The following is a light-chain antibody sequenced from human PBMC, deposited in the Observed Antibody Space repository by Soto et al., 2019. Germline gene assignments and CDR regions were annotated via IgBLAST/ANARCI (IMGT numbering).Light chain of an antibody. Sequence: IIMTQSPATLSVSPGDGATLSCSTSHSISTTFSLYQHQRCQSPRLLGYGASTRATVVPARFSGSGSGAELTICISSLQSEDFSVYYCQQYNSWTTFDGRTPVAIK. J-gene: IGKJ4*01. CDR3: QQYNSWTT. CDR1: HSISTT. CDR2: GAS. V-gene: IGKV3-15*01.